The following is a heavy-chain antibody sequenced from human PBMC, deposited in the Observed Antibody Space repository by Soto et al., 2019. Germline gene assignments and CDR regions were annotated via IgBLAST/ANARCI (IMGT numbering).Heavy chain of an antibody. D-gene: IGHD2-2*01. Sequence: QVQLQQWGAGLLKPSETLSLTCAVYGGSFSGYYWSWIRQPPGKGLEWIGEINHSGSTNYNPSLKSRVTISVDTSKNQFSLKLSSVTAADTAVYYCARGLVVVVPAATRAVAPAYYYYGMDVWGQGTTVTVSS. CDR3: ARGLVVVVPAATRAVAPAYYYYGMDV. J-gene: IGHJ6*02. CDR2: INHSGST. V-gene: IGHV4-34*01. CDR1: GGSFSGYY.